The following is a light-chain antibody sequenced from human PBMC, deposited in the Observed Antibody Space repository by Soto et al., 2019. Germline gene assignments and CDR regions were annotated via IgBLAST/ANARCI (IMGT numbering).Light chain of an antibody. Sequence: EIVLTQSPATLSLSPGERATLSCRASQSISSYLAWYQQTPGQAPRLLIYDASNRATGIPARFSGSGSGTDFTLTISSLEPEDFAVYYCQQRNNWPPLLTFGGGTKVDIK. CDR2: DAS. J-gene: IGKJ4*01. CDR3: QQRNNWPPLLT. V-gene: IGKV3-11*01. CDR1: QSISSY.